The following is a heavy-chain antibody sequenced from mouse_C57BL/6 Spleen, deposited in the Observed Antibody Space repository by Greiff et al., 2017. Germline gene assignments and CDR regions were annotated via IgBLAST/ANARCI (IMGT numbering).Heavy chain of an antibody. J-gene: IGHJ2*01. CDR2: INPNNGGT. D-gene: IGHD3-1*01. V-gene: IGHV1-26*01. CDR1: GYTFTDYY. CDR3: ARGGGYGGYFDY. Sequence: EVQLQQSGPELVKPGASVKISCKASGYTFTDYYMNWVKQSHGKSLEWIGDINPNNGGTSYNQKFKGKATLTVDKSSSTAYMELRSLPSEDSAVYYCARGGGYGGYFDYGGQGTTLTVSS.